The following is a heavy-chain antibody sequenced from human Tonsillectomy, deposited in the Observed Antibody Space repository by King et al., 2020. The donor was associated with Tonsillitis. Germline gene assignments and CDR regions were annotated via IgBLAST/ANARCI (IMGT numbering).Heavy chain of an antibody. CDR2: MYPGNSDT. V-gene: IGHV5-51*01. Sequence: QLVPSGAEAKKPGESLKISCKTSGYSFTSHWIGWVRQMPGKGLEWMGIMYPGNSDTRYSPSFEGQVTISADTSISTAYLQWSSLKASDTAMYYCARLTGTTGYYYYGMDVWGQGTTVTVSS. D-gene: IGHD1-1*01. CDR1: GYSFTSHW. CDR3: ARLTGTTGYYYYGMDV. J-gene: IGHJ6*02.